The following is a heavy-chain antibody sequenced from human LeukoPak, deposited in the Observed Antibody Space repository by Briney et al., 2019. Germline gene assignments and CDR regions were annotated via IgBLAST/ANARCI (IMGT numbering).Heavy chain of an antibody. J-gene: IGHJ5*02. D-gene: IGHD3-10*01. CDR1: GGSISGNY. Sequence: SETLSLTCTVSGGSISGNYWSWVRQPPGKGLEWIGNIYYSGGTKYNPSLKSRVTISVDTPKNQFSLKLSSVTPADTAVYYCARETGNRFDPWGQGTLFTVSS. CDR3: ARETGNRFDP. V-gene: IGHV4-59*01. CDR2: IYYSGGT.